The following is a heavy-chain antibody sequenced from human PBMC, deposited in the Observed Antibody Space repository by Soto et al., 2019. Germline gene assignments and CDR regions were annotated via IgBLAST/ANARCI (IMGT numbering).Heavy chain of an antibody. CDR2: INHSGST. CDR3: ARGWSSSDGIFDY. V-gene: IGHV4-34*01. CDR1: GGSFSGYY. J-gene: IGHJ4*02. D-gene: IGHD6-6*01. Sequence: SETLSLTCAVYGGSFSGYYWSWIRQPPGKGLEWIGEINHSGSTNYNPSLKSRVTISVDTPKNQFSLKLSSVTAADTAVYYCARGWSSSDGIFDYWGQGTLVTVSS.